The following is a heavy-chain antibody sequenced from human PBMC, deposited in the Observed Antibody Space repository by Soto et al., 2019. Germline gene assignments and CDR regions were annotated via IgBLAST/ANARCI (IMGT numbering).Heavy chain of an antibody. CDR1: GGSISNNNYY. D-gene: IGHD4-4*01. CDR3: ARHRVEMATVAYFDP. V-gene: IGHV4-39*01. CDR2: IFYSGST. J-gene: IGHJ5*02. Sequence: SETLSLTCTVSGGSISNNNYYWGWIRQPPGTGLEWIGNIFYSGSTSYNPSLKSRVTISVDTSKNQFSLKLTSVTAADTAVYYCARHRVEMATVAYFDPWGQGTLVTVSS.